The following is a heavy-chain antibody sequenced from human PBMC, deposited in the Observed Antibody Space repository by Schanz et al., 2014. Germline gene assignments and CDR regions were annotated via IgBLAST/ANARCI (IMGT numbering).Heavy chain of an antibody. D-gene: IGHD3-9*01. V-gene: IGHV3-33*06. CDR2: MSYDGSIK. CDR3: AKQIHYDILTVTRN. Sequence: QVQLVESGGGVVQPGRSLRLSCAASGFIFCSYGLHWVRQAPGKGLEWVAAMSYDGSIKYYGDSVKGRFTISRDNSKNTLYLQMNSLRAEDTAVYYCAKQIHYDILTVTRNWGQGTLVTVSS. CDR1: GFIFCSYG. J-gene: IGHJ4*02.